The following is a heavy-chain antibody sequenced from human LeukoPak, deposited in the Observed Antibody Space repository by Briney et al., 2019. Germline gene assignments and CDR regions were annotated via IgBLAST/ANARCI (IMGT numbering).Heavy chain of an antibody. CDR2: INHSGST. J-gene: IGHJ2*01. D-gene: IGHD6-13*01. CDR3: ARVYYSSSYDYWYFDL. V-gene: IGHV4-34*01. CDR1: GGSFSGYY. Sequence: HPSETLSLTCAVYGGSFSGYYWSWIRQPPGKGLEWIGEINHSGSTNYNPSLKSRVTISVDTSKNQFSLKLSSVTAADTAVYYCARVYYSSSYDYWYFDLWGRGTLVTVSS.